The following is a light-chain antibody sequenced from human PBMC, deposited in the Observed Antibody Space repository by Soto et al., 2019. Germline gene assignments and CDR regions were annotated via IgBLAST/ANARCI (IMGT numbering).Light chain of an antibody. CDR2: AAS. CDR3: QHLNNYPAIT. V-gene: IGKV1-9*01. CDR1: QGISSY. Sequence: IQLTQSPSSLSASVGDRVTITCRASQGISSYLAWYQQKPGKAPKLLIYAASTLQGGVPSRFSGSGSGTDFTLTISSLQPEDFATYYCQHLNNYPAITFGPGTRLEIK. J-gene: IGKJ5*01.